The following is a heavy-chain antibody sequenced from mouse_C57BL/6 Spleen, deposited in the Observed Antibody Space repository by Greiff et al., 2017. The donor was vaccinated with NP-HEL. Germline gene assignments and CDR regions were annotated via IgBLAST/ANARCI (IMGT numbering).Heavy chain of an antibody. CDR3: STTVVAGDYAMDY. D-gene: IGHD1-1*01. V-gene: IGHV1-81*01. CDR1: GYTFTSYG. J-gene: IGHJ4*01. CDR2: IYPRSGNT. Sequence: QVQLKESGAELARPGASVKLSCKASGYTFTSYGISWVKQRTGQGLEWIGEIYPRSGNTYYNEKFKGKATLTADKSSSTAYMELRSLTSEDSAVYFCSTTVVAGDYAMDYWGQGTSVTVSS.